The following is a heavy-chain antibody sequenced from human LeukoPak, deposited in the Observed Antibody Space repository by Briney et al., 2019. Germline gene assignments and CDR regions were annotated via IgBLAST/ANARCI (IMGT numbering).Heavy chain of an antibody. CDR2: IYYSGST. Sequence: SETLSLTCTVSGGSISSGDYSWSWIRQPPGKGLEWIGYIYYSGSTYYNPSLKSRVTISVDTSKNQFSLKLSSVTAADTAVYYCARDEGDYYDSSGFRAFDIWGQGTMVTVSS. J-gene: IGHJ3*02. D-gene: IGHD3-22*01. CDR1: GGSISSGDYS. V-gene: IGHV4-30-4*01. CDR3: ARDEGDYYDSSGFRAFDI.